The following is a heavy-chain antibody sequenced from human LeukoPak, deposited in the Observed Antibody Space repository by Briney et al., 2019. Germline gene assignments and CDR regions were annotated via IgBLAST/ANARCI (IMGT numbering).Heavy chain of an antibody. CDR3: ARDSGTAGGTPYYYYMDV. J-gene: IGHJ6*03. CDR1: GFTVSSNY. Sequence: GGSLRLSCAVSGFTVSSNYMSWVPHAPGKGLEGVSVIYRGGSTYYADSVKSLFNISRDNSKNTLYLQMNSLRAEDTAVYYCARDSGTAGGTPYYYYMDVWGKGTTVTVSS. CDR2: IYRGGST. D-gene: IGHD6-13*01. V-gene: IGHV3-53*01.